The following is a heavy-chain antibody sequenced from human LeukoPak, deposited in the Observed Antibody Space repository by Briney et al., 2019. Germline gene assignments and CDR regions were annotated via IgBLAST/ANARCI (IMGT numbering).Heavy chain of an antibody. CDR3: ARDRVADAFDI. V-gene: IGHV3-53*01. J-gene: IGHJ3*02. D-gene: IGHD3-3*01. Sequence: GGSLRLSCAASEFTVSTNYMNWVRQAPGKGLEWVSVVYYDGNTYYADSVKGRFTISRDNSKNTLYLQMNSLRAEDTAVYYCARDRVADAFDIWGQGTMVTVSS. CDR2: VYYDGNT. CDR1: EFTVSTNY.